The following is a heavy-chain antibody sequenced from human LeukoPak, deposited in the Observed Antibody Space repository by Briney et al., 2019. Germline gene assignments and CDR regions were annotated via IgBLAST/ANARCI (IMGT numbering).Heavy chain of an antibody. V-gene: IGHV1-2*02. CDR1: GYTFTGYY. Sequence: ASVKVSCMASGYTFTGYYMHWVRQAPGQGLEWMGWMKPNSGGTNYAQKFQGRVTMTRDTSISTAYMELSRLRSDDTAVYYCATVVGARGGDYFDYWGQGTLVTVSS. J-gene: IGHJ4*02. CDR3: ATVVGARGGDYFDY. CDR2: MKPNSGGT. D-gene: IGHD1-26*01.